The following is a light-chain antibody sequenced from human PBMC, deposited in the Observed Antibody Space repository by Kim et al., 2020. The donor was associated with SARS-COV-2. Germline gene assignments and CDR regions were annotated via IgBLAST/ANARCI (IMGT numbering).Light chain of an antibody. CDR2: QDS. J-gene: IGLJ2*01. CDR1: KLGDKY. Sequence: VSPGQTASITCSGDKLGDKYACWFQQKPGQSPVLVIYQDSKRPSGIPERFSGSNSGTTATLTISGTQAMDEADYYCQAWDSSTAVFGGGTKLTVL. CDR3: QAWDSSTAV. V-gene: IGLV3-1*01.